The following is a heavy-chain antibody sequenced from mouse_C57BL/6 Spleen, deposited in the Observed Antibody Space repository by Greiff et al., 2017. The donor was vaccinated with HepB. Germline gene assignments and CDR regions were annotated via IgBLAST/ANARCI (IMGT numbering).Heavy chain of an antibody. D-gene: IGHD2-4*01. CDR2: INYDGSST. CDR3: ASYYDYEGYFDY. CDR1: GFTFSDYY. Sequence: DVQLVESEGGLVQPGSSMKLSCTASGFTFSDYYMAWVRQVPEKGLEWVANINYDGSSTYYLDSLKSRFIISRDNAKNILYLQMSSLKSEDTATYYCASYYDYEGYFDYWGQGTTLTVSS. V-gene: IGHV5-16*01. J-gene: IGHJ2*01.